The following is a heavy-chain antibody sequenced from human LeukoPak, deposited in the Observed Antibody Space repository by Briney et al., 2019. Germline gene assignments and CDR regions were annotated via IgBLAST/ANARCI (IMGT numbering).Heavy chain of an antibody. Sequence: GASVTVSCKAPGGTFNSYGLSWMRQAPGQGLEWMGGILPISGIADSAQRFQGRVTIIADESTTTAYMELSSLRSEDTAVYYCARTHYNASGSDFSAPFDYWGQGTLVTVSS. V-gene: IGHV1-69*13. CDR1: GGTFNSYG. J-gene: IGHJ4*02. D-gene: IGHD3-10*01. CDR2: ILPISGIA. CDR3: ARTHYNASGSDFSAPFDY.